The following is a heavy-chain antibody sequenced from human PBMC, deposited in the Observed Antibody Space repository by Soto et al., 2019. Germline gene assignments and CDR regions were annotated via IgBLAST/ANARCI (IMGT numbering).Heavy chain of an antibody. Sequence: GGSLRLSCTASGLIVTPYWRSWVRQAPGKGLQWVANIKPDGSEKFYVDSAKGRFTISRDNGKNSLFLQMNSLRADDTAIYYCPGQTHYYPRTGSLPLGYWGQGILVTVSS. V-gene: IGHV3-7*01. CDR1: GLIVTPYW. CDR2: IKPDGSEK. D-gene: IGHD3-10*01. CDR3: PGQTHYYPRTGSLPLGY. J-gene: IGHJ4*02.